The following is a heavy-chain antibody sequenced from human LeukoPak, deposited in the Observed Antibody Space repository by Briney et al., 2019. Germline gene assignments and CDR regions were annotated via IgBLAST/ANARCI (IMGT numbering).Heavy chain of an antibody. CDR2: ISSGGSTI. CDR1: GFTFSSYE. V-gene: IGHV3-48*03. CDR3: ARGVGYSGYVDY. D-gene: IGHD5-12*01. J-gene: IGHJ4*02. Sequence: GGSLRLSCAADGFTFSSYEMNWVRQAPGKGLEWVSYISSGGSTIYYADSVKGRFTISRDNAKNSLYLQMNSLRAEDTAVYYCARGVGYSGYVDYWGQGTLVTVSS.